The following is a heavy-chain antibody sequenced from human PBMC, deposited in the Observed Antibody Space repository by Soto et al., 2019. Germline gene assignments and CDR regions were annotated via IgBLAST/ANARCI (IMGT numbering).Heavy chain of an antibody. V-gene: IGHV3-74*01. CDR1: GFTFSSDW. J-gene: IGHJ4*02. Sequence: GSLRLCCAASGFTFSSDWMHWVRQAPGKGLVWVSRINTDGSGTTYADSVKGRFTISRDNAKNMVYLQMNSLRAEDTALYYCARLYXSGGYGPGRYWGQGT. CDR3: ARLYXSGGYGPGRY. CDR2: INTDGSGT. D-gene: IGHD6-19*01.